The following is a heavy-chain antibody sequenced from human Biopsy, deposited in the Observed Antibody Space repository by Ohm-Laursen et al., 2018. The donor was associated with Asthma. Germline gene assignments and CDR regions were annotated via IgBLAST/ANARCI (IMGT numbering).Heavy chain of an antibody. CDR3: ARFTASITIFGVVNNWFDP. J-gene: IGHJ5*02. V-gene: IGHV4-61*01. CDR2: IYYTGSD. CDR1: GGSVSTGSYY. D-gene: IGHD3-3*01. Sequence: SDTLSLTCTVSGGSVSTGSYYWSWIRQPPGKGLEWLGYIYYTGSDNYNPSLKSRVTISVDTSKNHFSLMLSFVTAADTAVYYCARFTASITIFGVVNNWFDPWGQGTLVTVSS.